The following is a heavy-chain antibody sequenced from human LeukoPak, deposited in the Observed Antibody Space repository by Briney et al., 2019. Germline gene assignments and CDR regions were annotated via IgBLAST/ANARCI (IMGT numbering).Heavy chain of an antibody. V-gene: IGHV4-34*01. J-gene: IGHJ4*02. D-gene: IGHD4-23*01. Sequence: PSETLSLTCAVYGGSFSGYYWSWIRQPPGKGLEWIGEINHSGSTNYNPSLKSRVTISVDTSKNQFSLKLSSVTAADTAVYYCARGLRGNLRYFDYWGQGTLVTVSS. CDR2: INHSGST. CDR3: ARGLRGNLRYFDY. CDR1: GGSFSGYY.